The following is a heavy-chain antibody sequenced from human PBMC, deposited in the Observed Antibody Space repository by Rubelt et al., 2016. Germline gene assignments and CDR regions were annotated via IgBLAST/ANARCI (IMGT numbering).Heavy chain of an antibody. V-gene: IGHV4-39*01. CDR1: GGSISSSSYY. Sequence: QLQLQESGPGLVKPSETLSLTCTVSGGSISSSSYYWGWIRQPPGKGLEWIGSIYYSGSTYYNPSLKSRVTISVDTSKNQFSRKLSSVTAADTAVYYCARDVYGSSQIDYWGQGTLVTVSS. D-gene: IGHD6-13*01. J-gene: IGHJ4*02. CDR2: IYYSGST. CDR3: ARDVYGSSQIDY.